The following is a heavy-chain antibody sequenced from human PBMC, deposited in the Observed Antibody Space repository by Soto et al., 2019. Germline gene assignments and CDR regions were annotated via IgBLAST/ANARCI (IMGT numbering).Heavy chain of an antibody. Sequence: SETLSLTCAVYGGSFSGYYWSWIRQPPGKGLEWIGEINHSGSTNYNPSLKSRVTISVDTSKNQFSLKLSSVTAADTAVYYCAIGSLYDFWSGITGNYYYYGMDVWGQGTTVTVS. CDR1: GGSFSGYY. D-gene: IGHD3-3*01. CDR3: AIGSLYDFWSGITGNYYYYGMDV. J-gene: IGHJ6*02. CDR2: INHSGST. V-gene: IGHV4-34*01.